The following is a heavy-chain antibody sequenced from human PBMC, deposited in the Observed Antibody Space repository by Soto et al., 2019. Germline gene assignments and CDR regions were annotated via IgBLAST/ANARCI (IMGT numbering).Heavy chain of an antibody. J-gene: IGHJ6*02. CDR1: GFTFSSYA. CDR3: AKVPYSGSYWADYYYYYGMDV. CDR2: ICGSGGST. D-gene: IGHD1-26*01. V-gene: IGHV3-23*01. Sequence: EVQLLESGGGLVQPGGSLRLSCAASGFTFSSYAMSWVRQAPGKGLEWVSAICGSGGSTYYADSVKGRFTISRDNSKNTLYLQMNSLRAEDTAVYYCAKVPYSGSYWADYYYYYGMDVWGQGTTVTVSS.